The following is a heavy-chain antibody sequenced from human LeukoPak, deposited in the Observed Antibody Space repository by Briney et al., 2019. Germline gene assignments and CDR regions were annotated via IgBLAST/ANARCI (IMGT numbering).Heavy chain of an antibody. J-gene: IGHJ6*02. V-gene: IGHV3-7*01. Sequence: GGSLRLSCAASGFTFSTYWMIWVRQTPGRGLEWVASIKQDGSETHYVDSVKGRFTISRDNTKNSLYLQMNSLRAEDTAVYYCARASSSRNVQNVDVWGQGTTVTVSS. CDR1: GFTFSTYW. D-gene: IGHD1-1*01. CDR3: ARASSSRNVQNVDV. CDR2: IKQDGSET.